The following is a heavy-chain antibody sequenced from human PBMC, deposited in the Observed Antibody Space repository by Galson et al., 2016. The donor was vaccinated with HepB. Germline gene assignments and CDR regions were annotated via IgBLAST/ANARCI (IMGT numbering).Heavy chain of an antibody. V-gene: IGHV3-74*01. Sequence: SLRLSCAASGFTFKNFWIHWVRQSPEKGLEWVSRITSDGSNTIYADSVRGRFTISRDNAKNTVYLEMNSLRAEDTAVYYCSRGAPGGHYFDYWGQGAQVTVSS. CDR1: GFTFKNFW. J-gene: IGHJ4*02. D-gene: IGHD3-10*01. CDR2: ITSDGSNT. CDR3: SRGAPGGHYFDY.